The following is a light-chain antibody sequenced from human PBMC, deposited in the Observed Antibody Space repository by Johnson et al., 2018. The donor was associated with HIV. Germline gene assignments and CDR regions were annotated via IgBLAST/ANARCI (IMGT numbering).Light chain of an antibody. J-gene: IGLJ1*01. CDR3: GTWDSSLSAAGSDV. CDR1: SSNIGINT. CDR2: ENN. V-gene: IGLV1-51*02. Sequence: QPLLTQPPSASGTPGQRVTISCSGSSSNIGINTVNWYQQLPGTAPKLLIYENNKRPSGIPDRFSGSKSGTSATLGITGLQTGDEADYYCGTWDSSLSAAGSDVVGTGTKVTVL.